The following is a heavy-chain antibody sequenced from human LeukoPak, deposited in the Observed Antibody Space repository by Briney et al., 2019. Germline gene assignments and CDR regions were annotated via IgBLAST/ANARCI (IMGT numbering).Heavy chain of an antibody. D-gene: IGHD5-18*01. J-gene: IGHJ4*02. CDR3: ARDNRISYGYVNY. CDR2: INHSGST. CDR1: GGSFSGYY. V-gene: IGHV4-34*01. Sequence: PSETLSLTCAVYGGSFSGYYWSWIRQPPGKGLEWIGEINHSGSTNYNPSLKSRVTISVDTSKNQFSLKLSSVTAADTAVYYCARDNRISYGYVNYWGQGTLVTVSS.